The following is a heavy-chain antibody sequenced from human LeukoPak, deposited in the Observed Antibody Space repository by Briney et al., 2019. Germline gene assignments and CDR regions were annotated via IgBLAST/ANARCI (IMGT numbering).Heavy chain of an antibody. CDR2: IYTSGST. D-gene: IGHD1-26*01. Sequence: SQTLSLTCTVSGGSISSYYWSWIRQPAGKGLEWIGRIYTSGSTNYNPSLKSRVTMSGDTSKNQFSLKLSSVTAADTAVYYCASSGSYDDLFYYWGQGTLVTASS. CDR1: GGSISSYY. CDR3: ASSGSYDDLFYY. V-gene: IGHV4-4*07. J-gene: IGHJ4*02.